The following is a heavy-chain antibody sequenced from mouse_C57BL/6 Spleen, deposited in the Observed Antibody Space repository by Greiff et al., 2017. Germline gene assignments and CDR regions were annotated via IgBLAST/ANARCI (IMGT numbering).Heavy chain of an antibody. J-gene: IGHJ2*01. CDR1: GYTFTSYW. V-gene: IGHV1-72*01. CDR2: IDPNSGGT. Sequence: LKNPFSYLLKPGASFKLSCKASGYTFTSYWMHWVKQRPGRGLEWIGRIDPNSGGTKYNEKFKSKATLTVDKPSSTAYMQLSSLTSEDSAVYYCARSPAVRYYFDYWGQGTTLTVSS. CDR3: ARSPAVRYYFDY. D-gene: IGHD2-14*01.